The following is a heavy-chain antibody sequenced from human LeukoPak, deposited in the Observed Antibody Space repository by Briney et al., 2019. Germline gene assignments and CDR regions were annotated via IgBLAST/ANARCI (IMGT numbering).Heavy chain of an antibody. V-gene: IGHV3-21*01. CDR2: ISSSSSYI. D-gene: IGHD4-23*01. Sequence: GGSLRLSCAASGFTFSSYSMNWVRQAPGKGLEWVSSISSSSSYIYYADSVKGRFTISRDNAKNSLYLQMNSLRAEDTAVYYCARGAVVTPKAYYYGMDVWGQGTTVTVSS. J-gene: IGHJ6*02. CDR1: GFTFSSYS. CDR3: ARGAVVTPKAYYYGMDV.